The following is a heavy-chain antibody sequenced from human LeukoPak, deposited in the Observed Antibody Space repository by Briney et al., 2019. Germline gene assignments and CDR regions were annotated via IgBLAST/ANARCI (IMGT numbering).Heavy chain of an antibody. D-gene: IGHD3-22*01. Sequence: GTSVKVSCNASGYTFTSYYIHWVRQAPAQGLEWMGIISPTGGSTSYAQKFQGRVTITRDTSTSTLYMELSSLRAEDTAVYYCARGWYYDSGGYWGVLDYWGQGTLVTVSS. V-gene: IGHV1-46*01. CDR1: GYTFTSYY. CDR2: ISPTGGST. J-gene: IGHJ4*02. CDR3: ARGWYYDSGGYWGVLDY.